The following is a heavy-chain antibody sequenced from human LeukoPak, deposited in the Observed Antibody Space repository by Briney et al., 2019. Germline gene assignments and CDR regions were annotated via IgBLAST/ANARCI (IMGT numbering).Heavy chain of an antibody. J-gene: IGHJ4*02. CDR2: IRSDGSNT. CDR1: GFTFSNCG. CDR3: ARESGGSYYSDY. V-gene: IGHV3-30*02. D-gene: IGHD1-26*01. Sequence: GGSLRLSCAASGFTFSNCGMNWVGQAPGKGLGWGTFIRSDGSNTYYADSVKGRFTISRDNSKNTLYLQMGSLRAEDMAVYYCARESGGSYYSDYWGQGTLVTVSS.